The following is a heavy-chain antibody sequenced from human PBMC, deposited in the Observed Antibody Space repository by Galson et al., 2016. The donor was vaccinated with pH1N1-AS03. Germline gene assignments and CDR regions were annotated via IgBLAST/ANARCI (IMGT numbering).Heavy chain of an antibody. D-gene: IGHD7-27*01. J-gene: IGHJ3*01. CDR3: ARPSPLGIPGRKGLYAFDL. CDR1: GYNFMSYW. CDR2: MYPEDSDV. Sequence: QSGAEVKKPGESLKISCKVSGYNFMSYWIGWVRQMPGKGLEWLGIMYPEDSDVRYSPSLRGQVTISADKPISTAYLQWTSLEASDTAIYFCARPSPLGIPGRKGLYAFDLWGQGTKVTVSS. V-gene: IGHV5-51*04.